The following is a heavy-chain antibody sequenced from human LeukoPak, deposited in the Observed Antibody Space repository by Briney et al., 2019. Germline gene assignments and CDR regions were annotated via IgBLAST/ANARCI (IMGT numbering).Heavy chain of an antibody. V-gene: IGHV4-31*03. CDR3: ARGRSGYSSLNWFDP. CDR2: IYYSGST. Sequence: SETLSLTCTVSGGSISSGGYYWTWVRQHPGRGLEWIGYIYYSGSTYYNPSLKSRVTISVDSSKNQFSLKLSSVTAADTAVYYCARGRSGYSSLNWFDPWGQGTLVTVSS. D-gene: IGHD5-12*01. CDR1: GGSISSGGYY. J-gene: IGHJ5*02.